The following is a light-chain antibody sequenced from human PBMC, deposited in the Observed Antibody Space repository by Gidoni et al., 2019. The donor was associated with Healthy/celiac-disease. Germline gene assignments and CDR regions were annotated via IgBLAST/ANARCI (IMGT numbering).Light chain of an antibody. CDR2: DVS. J-gene: IGLJ3*02. CDR3: CSYAGSYSWV. Sequence: QSALTQPRSVSGSPGPSVTISCTGPSSDVGGYNYVSWYQQHPGKATKLMIYDVSKRPSGVPDRFSGSKYGNTASLTIYGLQAEDEADYYGCSYAGSYSWVFGGGTKLTVL. V-gene: IGLV2-11*01. CDR1: SSDVGGYNY.